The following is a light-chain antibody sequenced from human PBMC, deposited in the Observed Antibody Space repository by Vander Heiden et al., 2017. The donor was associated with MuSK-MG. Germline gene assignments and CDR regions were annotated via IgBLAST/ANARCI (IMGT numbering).Light chain of an antibody. CDR1: QSVSSN. Sequence: EIVMTPSPATLSVSPGERATLSCRASQSVSSNLAWYQQKPGQAPRLLIYGASTRATGIPARFSGSGSGTEFTLTISSLQSEDFAVYYCQQDNNWPRTFGQGTKVEIK. CDR2: GAS. CDR3: QQDNNWPRT. V-gene: IGKV3-15*01. J-gene: IGKJ1*01.